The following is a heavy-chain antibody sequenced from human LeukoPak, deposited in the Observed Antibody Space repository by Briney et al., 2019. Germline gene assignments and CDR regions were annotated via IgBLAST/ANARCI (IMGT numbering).Heavy chain of an antibody. CDR3: ARHADPSGYYLNDAFDI. D-gene: IGHD3-22*01. CDR2: INHSGSN. J-gene: IGHJ3*02. V-gene: IGHV4-34*01. CDR1: GDSFSNYY. Sequence: KPSETLSLTCAVYGDSFSNYYWSWIRQPPGKGLEWIGEINHSGSNKYSPSLKSRVTISVDTSQNQFSLNLTSVTAADTAVYYCARHADPSGYYLNDAFDIWGQGTMVTVSS.